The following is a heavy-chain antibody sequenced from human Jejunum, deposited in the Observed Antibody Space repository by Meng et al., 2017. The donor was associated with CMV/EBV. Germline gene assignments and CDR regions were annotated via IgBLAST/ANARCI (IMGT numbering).Heavy chain of an antibody. CDR2: ISSSGSTI. J-gene: IGHJ4*02. CDR1: RFNFSSYE. V-gene: IGHV3-48*03. D-gene: IGHD2-8*01. CDR3: AKWVSY. Sequence: LSLSCAASRFNFSSYEMNWVRQAPGKGLEWVSYISSSGSTIYYADSVRGRFTVSRDNARNSLYLQMNSLRAEDTAVYYCAKWVSYWGQGTLVTVSS.